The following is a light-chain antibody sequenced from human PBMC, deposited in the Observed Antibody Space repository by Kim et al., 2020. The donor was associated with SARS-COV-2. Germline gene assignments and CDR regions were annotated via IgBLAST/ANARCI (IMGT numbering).Light chain of an antibody. CDR2: YDG. V-gene: IGLV3-21*04. CDR3: QVWDNSSDHPAV. J-gene: IGLJ1*01. Sequence: SYELTQQPSLSVAPGKTARITCGGDNIGTQRVHWYQQKPGQAPVLVIFYDGDRPSGIPERFSGSNSGNTATLTISRVEAGDEADYYCQVWDNSSDHPAVFGTGTKVTVL. CDR1: NIGTQR.